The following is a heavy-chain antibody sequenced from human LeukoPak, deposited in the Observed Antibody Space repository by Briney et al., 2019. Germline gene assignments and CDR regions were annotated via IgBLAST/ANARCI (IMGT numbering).Heavy chain of an antibody. V-gene: IGHV3-23*01. CDR3: AKDHGSSWYSDWFDP. D-gene: IGHD6-13*01. J-gene: IGHJ5*02. Sequence: GGSLRLSCAASGFTFSSYAMSWVRQAPGKGLEWVSAISGSGGSTYYAGSVKGRFTISRDNSKNTLYLQMNSLRAEDTAVYYCAKDHGSSWYSDWFDPWGQGTLVTVSS. CDR2: ISGSGGST. CDR1: GFTFSSYA.